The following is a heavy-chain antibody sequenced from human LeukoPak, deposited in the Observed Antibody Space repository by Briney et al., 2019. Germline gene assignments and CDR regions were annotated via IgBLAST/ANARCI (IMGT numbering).Heavy chain of an antibody. CDR1: GFTFSSYA. D-gene: IGHD3-10*01. Sequence: PGGSLRLSCAASGFTFSSYAMSWVRQAPGKGLEWVANIREDGSRQFYVDSVKGRFTISRDNAKNSMFLQMNNLRVEDTAVYYCVNAITLPDWGQGTLVTVPS. J-gene: IGHJ4*02. CDR2: IREDGSRQ. V-gene: IGHV3-7*01. CDR3: VNAITLPD.